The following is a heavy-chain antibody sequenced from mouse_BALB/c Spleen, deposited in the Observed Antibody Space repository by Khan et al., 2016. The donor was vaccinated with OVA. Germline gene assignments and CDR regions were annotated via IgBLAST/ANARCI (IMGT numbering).Heavy chain of an antibody. Sequence: QIQLVQSGPELKKPGETVKISCKASGYTFTNYGMNWVKQAPGKGLKWMGWINTYTGEPTSADDFKGRVACALDTSASTAYLQINNLNNEDTAKLFWAKRNYRYERYFEVWGAGTTVTVSS. CDR3: AKRNYRYERYFEV. D-gene: IGHD2-14*01. V-gene: IGHV9-3-1*01. J-gene: IGHJ1*01. CDR1: GYTFTNYG. CDR2: INTYTGEP.